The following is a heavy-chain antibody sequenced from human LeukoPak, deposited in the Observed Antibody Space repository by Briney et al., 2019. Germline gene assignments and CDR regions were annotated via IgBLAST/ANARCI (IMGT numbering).Heavy chain of an antibody. J-gene: IGHJ4*02. V-gene: IGHV3-48*02. Sequence: GGSLRLSCAASGITFSRYAMNWVRQAPGKGLEWVSYISSISNYIQYADSVKGRFTISRDNAKNSLYLQMNSLRDEDTAVYYCASDQSIGTDLRYFFDYWGQGTLVTVSS. D-gene: IGHD3-9*01. CDR2: ISSISNYI. CDR1: GITFSRYA. CDR3: ASDQSIGTDLRYFFDY.